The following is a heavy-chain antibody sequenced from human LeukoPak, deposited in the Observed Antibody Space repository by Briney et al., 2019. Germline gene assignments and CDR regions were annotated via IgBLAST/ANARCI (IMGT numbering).Heavy chain of an antibody. J-gene: IGHJ4*02. D-gene: IGHD1-26*01. V-gene: IGHV3-9*01. CDR3: AKDILGVGATIDY. CDR1: GFTLDDYA. CDR2: ISWNSGSI. Sequence: GGSLRVSCAASGFTLDDYAMHWVRQAPGKGLEWVSGISWNSGSIGYADSVKGRFTISRDNAKNSLYLQMNSLRAEDTALYYCAKDILGVGATIDYWGQGTLVTVSS.